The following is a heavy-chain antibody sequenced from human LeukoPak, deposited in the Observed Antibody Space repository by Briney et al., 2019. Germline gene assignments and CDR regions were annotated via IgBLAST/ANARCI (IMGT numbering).Heavy chain of an antibody. J-gene: IGHJ4*02. Sequence: GSLRLSCAASGFTFSSYEMNWVRQAPGKGLEWVSYISSSGSTIYYADSVKGRFTISRDNAKNSLYLQMNSLRAEDTAVYYCARDPSYDSSGSLLIDYWGQGTLVTVSS. CDR1: GFTFSSYE. V-gene: IGHV3-48*03. CDR3: ARDPSYDSSGSLLIDY. D-gene: IGHD3-22*01. CDR2: ISSSGSTI.